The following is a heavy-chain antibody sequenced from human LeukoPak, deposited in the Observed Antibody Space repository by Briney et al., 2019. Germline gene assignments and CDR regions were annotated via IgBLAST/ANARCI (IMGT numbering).Heavy chain of an antibody. J-gene: IGHJ4*02. D-gene: IGHD3-22*01. CDR2: ISYDGSNK. V-gene: IGHV3-30*03. CDR3: QATDYYDSSGYYPGY. CDR1: GFTFSSYG. Sequence: GGSLRLSCAASGFTFSSYGMHWVRQAPGKGLEWVAVISYDGSNKYYADSVKGRFTISRDNSKNTLYLQMNSLRAEDTAVYYCQATDYYDSSGYYPGYWGQGTLVTVSS.